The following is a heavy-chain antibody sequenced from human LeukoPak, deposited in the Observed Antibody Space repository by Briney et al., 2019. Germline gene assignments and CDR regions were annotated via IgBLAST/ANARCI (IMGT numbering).Heavy chain of an antibody. CDR3: VRDFDRRTPPL. CDR1: GYTFTGYY. Sequence: ASVKVSCKASGYTFTGYYIYWVRQAPGQGFEWMGWINPDSGATNYAQKFQDRVTMTRDTSISKAYMELSRLRSDDTAVYYCVRDFDRRTPPLWGQGTLVTVSS. D-gene: IGHD1-1*01. V-gene: IGHV1-2*02. CDR2: INPDSGAT. J-gene: IGHJ4*02.